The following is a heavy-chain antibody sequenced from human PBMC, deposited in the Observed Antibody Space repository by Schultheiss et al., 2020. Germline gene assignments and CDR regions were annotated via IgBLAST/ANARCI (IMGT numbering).Heavy chain of an antibody. CDR1: GFTFSSFW. CDR3: ARFLGSAIVSPFDY. D-gene: IGHD5-18*01. J-gene: IGHJ4*02. Sequence: GGSLRLSCAAAGFTFSSFWMHWVRQVPGKGPVWVSRISGDGFTITYADSVKGRFTISRDNAKNTLFLQMNSLRAEDTAVYYCARFLGSAIVSPFDYWGQGTLVTVSS. V-gene: IGHV3-74*01. CDR2: ISGDGFTI.